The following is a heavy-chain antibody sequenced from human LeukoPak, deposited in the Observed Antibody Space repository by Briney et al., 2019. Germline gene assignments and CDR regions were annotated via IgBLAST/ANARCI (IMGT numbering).Heavy chain of an antibody. Sequence: SETLSLTCTVSDDSISGYYWSWIRQPPGKGLEWIGFIYYSGSTNYNPSSKSRVTLSVDTSKNQFSLKLSSVTAADTAVYYCAREKFPGYNYGTFDYWGQGTLVTVSS. CDR2: IYYSGST. D-gene: IGHD5-18*01. V-gene: IGHV4-59*01. CDR3: AREKFPGYNYGTFDY. J-gene: IGHJ4*02. CDR1: DDSISGYY.